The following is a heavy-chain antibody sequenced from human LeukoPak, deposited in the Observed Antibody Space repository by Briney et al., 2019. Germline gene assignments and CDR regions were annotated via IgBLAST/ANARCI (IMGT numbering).Heavy chain of an antibody. CDR3: ARATGGNYCSSTSCQPQPYYYYYYYMDV. Sequence: SETLSLTCTVSGGSISSYYWSWIRQPPGKGLEWIGYIYYSGSTYYNPSLKSRVTISVDTSKNQFSLKLSSVTAADTAVYYCARATGGNYCSSTSCQPQPYYYYYYYMDVWGKGTTVTVSS. D-gene: IGHD2-2*01. CDR2: IYYSGST. J-gene: IGHJ6*03. V-gene: IGHV4-59*12. CDR1: GGSISSYY.